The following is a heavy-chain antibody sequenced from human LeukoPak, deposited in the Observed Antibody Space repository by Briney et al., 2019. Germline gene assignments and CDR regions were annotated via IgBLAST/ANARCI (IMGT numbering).Heavy chain of an antibody. V-gene: IGHV2-5*01. J-gene: IGHJ4*02. CDR1: GFSLSTSGVG. CDR2: LYWSDDK. D-gene: IGHD1-26*01. CDR3: AHVSYSGSYYGFDY. Sequence: SGPTLVNPTQTLTLTCTFSGFSLSTSGVGVGWXXXXXGKALEWLALLYWSDDKRYSPSLKSRLTITKDTSKNQVVLTMTNMDPVDTATYYCAHVSYSGSYYGFDYWGQGALVIVSS.